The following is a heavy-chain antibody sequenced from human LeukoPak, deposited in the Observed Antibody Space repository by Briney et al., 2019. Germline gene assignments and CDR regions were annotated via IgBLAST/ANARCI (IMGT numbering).Heavy chain of an antibody. Sequence: SETLSLTCSVSDGSINSYYWNWIRRPPGKGLEWIGYIYYNGNTNYSPSLKSRVTMSVDTSKNLFSLKVSSVTAADTAVYYCARDPRAGYSSGWSSWGQGTLVTVSS. V-gene: IGHV4-59*01. J-gene: IGHJ4*02. CDR2: IYYNGNT. CDR1: DGSINSYY. CDR3: ARDPRAGYSSGWSS. D-gene: IGHD6-19*01.